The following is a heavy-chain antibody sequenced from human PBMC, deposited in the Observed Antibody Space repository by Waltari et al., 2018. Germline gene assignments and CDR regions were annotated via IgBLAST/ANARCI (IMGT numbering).Heavy chain of an antibody. D-gene: IGHD1-26*01. CDR2: IDWDDDK. J-gene: IGHJ3*02. CDR3: ARKTYSGSYGDDAFDI. V-gene: IGHV2-70*15. CDR1: GFSLSTSGMC. Sequence: QVTLRESGPALVKPTQTLTLTCTFSGFSLSTSGMCVSWIRQPPGKALEWLARIDWDDDKYYSTSLKTRLTISKDTSKNQVVLTMTNMDPVDTATYYCARKTYSGSYGDDAFDIWGQGTMVTVSS.